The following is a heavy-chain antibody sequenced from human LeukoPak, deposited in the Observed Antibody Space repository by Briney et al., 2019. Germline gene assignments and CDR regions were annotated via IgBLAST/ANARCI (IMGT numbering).Heavy chain of an antibody. Sequence: GGSLRLSCAASGFTFDDYAMHWVRQAPGKGLGWVSGISWNSGSIGYADSVKGRFTISRDNAKNSLYLQMNSLRAEDTALYYCAKEREPIAAAGRSLDYWGQGTLVTVSS. CDR2: ISWNSGSI. D-gene: IGHD6-13*01. CDR1: GFTFDDYA. CDR3: AKEREPIAAAGRSLDY. J-gene: IGHJ4*02. V-gene: IGHV3-9*01.